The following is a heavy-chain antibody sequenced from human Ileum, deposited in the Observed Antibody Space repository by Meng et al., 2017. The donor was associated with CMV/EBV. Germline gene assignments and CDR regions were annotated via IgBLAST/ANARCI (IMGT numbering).Heavy chain of an antibody. D-gene: IGHD3-9*01. CDR2: IYYSGST. CDR1: GGSISSSSYY. V-gene: IGHV4-39*01. CDR3: ARRPDILTGFNWFDP. Sequence: SGGSISSSSYYWGWIRQPPGKGLEWIGSIYYSGSTYYNPSLKSRVTISVDTSKNQFSLKLSSVTAADTAVYYCARRPDILTGFNWFDPWGQGTLVTV. J-gene: IGHJ5*02.